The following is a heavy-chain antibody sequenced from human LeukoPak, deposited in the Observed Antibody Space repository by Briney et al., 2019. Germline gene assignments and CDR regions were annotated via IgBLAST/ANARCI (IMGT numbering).Heavy chain of an antibody. CDR3: ARDFLNAIDI. V-gene: IGHV3-53*01. D-gene: IGHD2/OR15-2a*01. J-gene: IGHJ3*02. Sequence: AGGSLRLSCAASGFTVSTDYMNWVRQAPGKGLEWVSVIYSGGSTYYADSVKGRFTISRDNSKNSLYLQMNSLRAEDTAVFYCARDFLNAIDIWGQGTMVTVSS. CDR1: GFTVSTDY. CDR2: IYSGGST.